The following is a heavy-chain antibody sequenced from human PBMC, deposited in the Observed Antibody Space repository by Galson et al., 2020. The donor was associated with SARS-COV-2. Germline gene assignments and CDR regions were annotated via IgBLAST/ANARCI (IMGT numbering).Heavy chain of an antibody. CDR3: ARGLILGYGSGSYPWIFKH. CDR1: GGSISSHY. CDR2: IYYSGST. J-gene: IGHJ1*01. Sequence: SETLSLTCTVSGGSISSHYWSWIRQPPGKGLEWIGYIYYSGSTNYNPSLKSRVTISVDTSKNQFSLKLSSVTSADTAVYYCARGLILGYGSGSYPWIFKHWGQGTLVTVSS. V-gene: IGHV4-59*11. D-gene: IGHD3-10*01.